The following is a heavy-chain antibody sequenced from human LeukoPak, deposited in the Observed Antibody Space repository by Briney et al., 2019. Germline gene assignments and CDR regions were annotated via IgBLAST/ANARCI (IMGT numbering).Heavy chain of an antibody. V-gene: IGHV1-46*01. Sequence: ASVKVSCKASGYTSYYMHWVRQAPGQGLEWMGIINPSGGSTTYAQKFQGRVTMTRDTSTSTVYMELSRLRSEDTAVYYCARDRGDDILTGYPDYSFDYWGQGTLVTVSS. CDR1: GYTSYY. CDR2: INPSGGST. CDR3: ARDRGDDILTGYPDYSFDY. J-gene: IGHJ4*02. D-gene: IGHD3-9*01.